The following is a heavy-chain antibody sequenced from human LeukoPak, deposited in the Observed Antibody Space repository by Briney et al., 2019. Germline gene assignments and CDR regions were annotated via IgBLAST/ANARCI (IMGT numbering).Heavy chain of an antibody. V-gene: IGHV3-23*01. D-gene: IGHD2/OR15-2a*01. CDR3: AGAGKYLLLSFDY. J-gene: IGHJ4*02. CDR2: IDAGGRT. CDR1: GFTFSTFA. Sequence: GGSLRLSCAASGFTFSTFAMIWVRQPPGKGLEWVAVIDAGGRTYYADSVKGRFTISRDNSKNTLYLQMNSLRAEDTAVYYCAGAGKYLLLSFDYWGQGTLVTVSS.